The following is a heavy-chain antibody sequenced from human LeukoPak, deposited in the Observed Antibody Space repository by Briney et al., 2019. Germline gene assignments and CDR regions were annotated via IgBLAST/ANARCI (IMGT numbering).Heavy chain of an antibody. D-gene: IGHD3-10*01. Sequence: SGTLSLTCAVSGGSISSSNWWSWVRQPPGKGLEWIGEIYHSGSTNYNPSLKSRVTISVDKSKNQFSLKLSSVTAADTAVYYCARDGYYGSGSHRAFDIWGQGTMVTVSS. J-gene: IGHJ3*02. CDR3: ARDGYYGSGSHRAFDI. CDR2: IYHSGST. V-gene: IGHV4-4*02. CDR1: GGSISSSNW.